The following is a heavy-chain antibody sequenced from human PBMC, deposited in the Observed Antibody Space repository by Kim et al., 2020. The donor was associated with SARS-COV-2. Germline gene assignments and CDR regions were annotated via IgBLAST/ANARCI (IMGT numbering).Heavy chain of an antibody. D-gene: IGHD3-10*01. CDR2: IKRKTDGGTT. CDR1: GFTFSNAW. V-gene: IGHV3-15*01. CDR3: TTELGPFILGGTRPYSFDY. Sequence: GGSLRLSCAASGFTFSNAWMSWVRQAPGKGLEWVGRIKRKTDGGTTDYAAHGKGRFTISRDDSKNTLYLQMNRLNTEDTDVYYCTTELGPFILGGTRPYSFDYWGQGTLVTVSS. J-gene: IGHJ4*02.